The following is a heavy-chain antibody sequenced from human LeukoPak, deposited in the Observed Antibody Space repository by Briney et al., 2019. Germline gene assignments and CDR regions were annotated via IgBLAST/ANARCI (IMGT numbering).Heavy chain of an antibody. V-gene: IGHV4-59*01. CDR3: AREYSSTWSFFDY. J-gene: IGHJ4*02. D-gene: IGHD6-13*01. Sequence: MTSETLSLTCTVSGGSINNYCWSWIRQPPGQGLDWIGDIYYSGSTNYNPSLKSRVTMSVDTSKNQFSLRLNSVTAADTAVYYCAREYSSTWSFFDYWGQGTLVTVSS. CDR1: GGSINNYC. CDR2: IYYSGST.